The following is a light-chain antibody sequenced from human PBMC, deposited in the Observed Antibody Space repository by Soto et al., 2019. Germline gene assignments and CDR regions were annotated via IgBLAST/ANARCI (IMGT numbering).Light chain of an antibody. V-gene: IGLV2-14*01. CDR2: DVS. CDR3: SSYTSSSTLDV. J-gene: IGLJ1*01. CDR1: SSDVGGYNY. Sequence: QSALTQPASVSGSPGQSITISCTGTSSDVGGYNYVSWHQQHPGKAPKLMIYDVSNRPSGVSNRFSGSKSGNTASLTISGLQAEDEADYYCSSYTSSSTLDVFGTGTKLTVL.